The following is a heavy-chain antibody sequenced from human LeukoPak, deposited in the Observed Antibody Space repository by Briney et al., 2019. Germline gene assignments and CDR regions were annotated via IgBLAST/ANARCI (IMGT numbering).Heavy chain of an antibody. CDR1: GYTFTSYD. Sequence: ASVKVSCKASGYTFTSYDINWVRQATGQGLEWMGWMNPNSGNTGYAQKFQGRVTMTRNTSISTAYMELSSLRSEDTAVYYCARGQYYHDSSGYYYREDYWGQGTLVTVSS. V-gene: IGHV1-8*01. D-gene: IGHD3-22*01. J-gene: IGHJ4*02. CDR2: MNPNSGNT. CDR3: ARGQYYHDSSGYYYREDY.